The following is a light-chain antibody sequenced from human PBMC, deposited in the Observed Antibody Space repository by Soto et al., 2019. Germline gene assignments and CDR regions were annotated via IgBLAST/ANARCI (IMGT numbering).Light chain of an antibody. CDR2: KAS. J-gene: IGKJ4*01. CDR1: QSINSW. V-gene: IGKV1-5*03. CDR3: QQYHRSPVT. Sequence: DIQMTQSPSTLSAFVGDRVIITCRASQSINSWLAWYQQKPGKAPNLLIYKASNLESGAPSRFSGSGSGTEFTLTISSLQPDDFATYYCQQYHRSPVTFGAGTKVEIK.